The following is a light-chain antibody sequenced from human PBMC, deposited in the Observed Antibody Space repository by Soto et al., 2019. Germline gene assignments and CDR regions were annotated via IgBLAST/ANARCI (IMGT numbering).Light chain of an antibody. J-gene: IGLJ2*01. V-gene: IGLV2-8*01. CDR2: EVS. CDR3: SSYAGSNNLV. Sequence: QSALTQPPSASGSPGQSVTISCTGTRSDVGGYNCVSWYQQHPGKAPKLMIYEVSKRPSGVPDRFSGSKSGNTASLTVSGLQAEYEADYYCSSYAGSNNLVFGGGTKLTVL. CDR1: RSDVGGYNC.